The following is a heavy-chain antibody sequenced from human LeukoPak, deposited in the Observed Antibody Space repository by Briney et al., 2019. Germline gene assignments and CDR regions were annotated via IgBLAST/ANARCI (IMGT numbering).Heavy chain of an antibody. J-gene: IGHJ6*04. D-gene: IGHD2-2*01. CDR2: IWYDGSNK. Sequence: GRSLRLSCAASGFTFSSYGMHWVRQAPGKGLKWVAVIWYDGSNKYYADSVKGRFTISRDNSKNTLYLQMNSLRAEDTAVYYCARDHGCSSTSCYVAYYGMDVWGKGTTVTVSS. CDR1: GFTFSSYG. CDR3: ARDHGCSSTSCYVAYYGMDV. V-gene: IGHV3-33*01.